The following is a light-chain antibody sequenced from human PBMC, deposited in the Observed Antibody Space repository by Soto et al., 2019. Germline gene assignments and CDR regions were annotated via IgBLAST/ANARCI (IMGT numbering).Light chain of an antibody. V-gene: IGKV3-15*01. CDR3: QQYNNWPPLT. CDR2: GAS. CDR1: QSVSSN. Sequence: EIVMTQSPATLSVSPGDRATLSCRASQSVSSNLAWYQQQPGQAPKLLIYGASTRATGITATISGSRSGTAFTITTSSLQSADFGVYYCQQYNNWPPLTFGGGTKVEIK. J-gene: IGKJ4*01.